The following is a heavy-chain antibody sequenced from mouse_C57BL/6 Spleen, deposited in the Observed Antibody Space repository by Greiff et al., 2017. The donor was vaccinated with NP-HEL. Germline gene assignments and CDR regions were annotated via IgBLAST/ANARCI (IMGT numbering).Heavy chain of an antibody. CDR2: IDPEDGET. CDR1: GFNIKDYY. J-gene: IGHJ3*01. CDR3: ASGEQLRVGIAY. Sequence: EVKLMESGAELVKPGASVKLSCTASGFNIKDYYMHWVKQRTEQGLEWIGRIDPEDGETKYAPKFQGKATIPADTSSNTAYLQLSSLTSEDTAVYYCASGEQLRVGIAYWGQGTLVTVSA. D-gene: IGHD3-2*02. V-gene: IGHV14-2*01.